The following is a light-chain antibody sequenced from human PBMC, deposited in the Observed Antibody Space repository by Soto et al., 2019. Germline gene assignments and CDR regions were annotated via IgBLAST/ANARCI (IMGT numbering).Light chain of an antibody. CDR3: SSYTSSSTPWV. CDR2: EVS. V-gene: IGLV2-14*01. J-gene: IGLJ3*02. Sequence: QSALTPPASVSGSPGPSITISCTGTSSDVGGYNYVSWYQQHPGKAPKLMIYEVSNRPSGVSNRFSGSKSGNTASLTISGLQAEDDADYYCSSYTSSSTPWVFGGGTKLTVL. CDR1: SSDVGGYNY.